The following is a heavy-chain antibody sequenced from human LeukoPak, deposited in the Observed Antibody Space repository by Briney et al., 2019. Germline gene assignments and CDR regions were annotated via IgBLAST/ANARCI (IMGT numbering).Heavy chain of an antibody. CDR1: GGTFSSYA. CDR2: IIPIFGTA. D-gene: IGHD3-9*01. CDR3: ARGDGPGYYDTLTGYRPFDY. J-gene: IGHJ4*02. Sequence: ASVKVSCKASGGTFSSYAISWVRQAPGQGLEWMGGIIPIFGTANYAQKFQGRVTITADESTSTAYMELSSLRSEDTAVYYCARGDGPGYYDTLTGYRPFDYWGQGTLVTVSS. V-gene: IGHV1-69*13.